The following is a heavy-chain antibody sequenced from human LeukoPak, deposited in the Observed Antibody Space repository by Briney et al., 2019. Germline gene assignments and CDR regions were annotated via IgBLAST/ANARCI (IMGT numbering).Heavy chain of an antibody. V-gene: IGHV3-48*04. CDR1: GSTFSSYS. CDR3: ARDGGHTGDDAFDI. Sequence: GGSLRLSCAASGSTFSSYSMNWVRQAPGKGLEWVSYISSSGSTIYYADSVKGRFTISRDNAKNSLYLQMNSLRAEDTAVYYCARDGGHTGDDAFDIWGQGTMVTVSS. CDR2: ISSSGSTI. D-gene: IGHD3-16*01. J-gene: IGHJ3*02.